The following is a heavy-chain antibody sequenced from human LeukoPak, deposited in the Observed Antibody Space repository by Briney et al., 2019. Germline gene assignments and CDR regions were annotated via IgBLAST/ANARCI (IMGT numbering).Heavy chain of an antibody. D-gene: IGHD7-27*01. CDR1: GFTVSSNY. Sequence: PGGSLRLSCAASGFTVSSNYMSWVRQAPGKGLEWVSAIYSGGSTYYADSVKGRFTISRHNSKNTLYLQMNSLRAEDTAVYYCAREGITGVLDYWGQGTLVTVSS. V-gene: IGHV3-53*04. J-gene: IGHJ4*02. CDR2: IYSGGST. CDR3: AREGITGVLDY.